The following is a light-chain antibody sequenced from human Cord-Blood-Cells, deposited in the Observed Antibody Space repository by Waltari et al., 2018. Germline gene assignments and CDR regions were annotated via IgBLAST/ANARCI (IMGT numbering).Light chain of an antibody. CDR1: KIGSKS. Sequence: SYVLPQPPSVSVAPGKTARITWGGKKIGSKSVHWYQQKPGQAPVLVIYYDSDRPSGIPERFSGSNSGNTATLTISRVEAGDEADYYCQVWDSSSDHPVFGGGTKLTVL. CDR3: QVWDSSSDHPV. V-gene: IGLV3-21*04. CDR2: YDS. J-gene: IGLJ3*02.